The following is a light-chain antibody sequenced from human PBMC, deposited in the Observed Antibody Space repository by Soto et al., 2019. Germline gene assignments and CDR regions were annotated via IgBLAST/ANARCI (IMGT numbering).Light chain of an antibody. V-gene: IGLV2-14*01. CDR1: SSDVGGYNY. Sequence: QSALTQPASVSGSPGQSITISCTGTSSDVGGYNYVSWYKQHPGKAPKLMIYEVNNRPSGVSNRFSGSKSGSTASLTISGLQAEDEADYYCSSYTSSSTLGVFGTGTKLTVL. CDR3: SSYTSSSTLGV. J-gene: IGLJ1*01. CDR2: EVN.